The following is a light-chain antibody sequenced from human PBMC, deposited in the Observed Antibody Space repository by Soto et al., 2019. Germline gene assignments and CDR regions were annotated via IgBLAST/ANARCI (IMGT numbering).Light chain of an antibody. V-gene: IGLV1-44*01. Sequence: QSVLTQPPSASGTPGQRVTISCSGSSSNIGSKTVNWYQQLPGTAPKLLIYSNNQRPSGVPDRFSGSKSGTSASLAISGLQSEDEADYYCAAWDVSLNGVVFGGGTQLTVL. CDR3: AAWDVSLNGVV. J-gene: IGLJ2*01. CDR1: SSNIGSKT. CDR2: SNN.